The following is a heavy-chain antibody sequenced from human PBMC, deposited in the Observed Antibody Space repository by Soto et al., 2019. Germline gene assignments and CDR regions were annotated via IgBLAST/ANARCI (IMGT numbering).Heavy chain of an antibody. V-gene: IGHV3-48*03. D-gene: IGHD4-17*01. CDR3: AREAVYGVCFAGGSFAL. Sequence: PGGSLSLSCEASGFTFGSFQMNWFRQAPWRWLEWSSDSSGSGDTIYYADSVKGRSTISRDNAKDSLALHMNSLRAEDRGVYFCAREAVYGVCFAGGSFALWGQGTQVPVSS. J-gene: IGHJ4*02. CDR2: SSGSGDTI. CDR1: GFTFGSFQ.